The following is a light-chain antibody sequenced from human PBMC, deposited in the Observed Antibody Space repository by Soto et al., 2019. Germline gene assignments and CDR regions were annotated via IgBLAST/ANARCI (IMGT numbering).Light chain of an antibody. CDR1: QSVLYSSNNKNY. V-gene: IGKV4-1*01. Sequence: DIVMTQSPDSLAVSLGERATINCKSSQSVLYSSNNKNYLAWYQQKPGQPPNLLIYWASTRESGVPDRFSGSGSGTDFTLTISSLQAEDVAVYYCQQYYSTPQTFGQGTKVDIK. CDR2: WAS. J-gene: IGKJ1*01. CDR3: QQYYSTPQT.